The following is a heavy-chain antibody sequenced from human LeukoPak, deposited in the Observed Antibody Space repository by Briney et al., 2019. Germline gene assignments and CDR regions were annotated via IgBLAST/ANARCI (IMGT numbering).Heavy chain of an antibody. CDR1: GGSISSYY. V-gene: IGHV4-59*01. CDR2: IYYSWST. Sequence: PSETLSLTCTVSGGSISSYYWSWIRHPPGEGLAWVWYIYYSWSTNYNPTLKSRVTISVDTSKNQFSLKLSSVTAADTAVYYCARERVYYDYVWGSYRPYYFDYWGQGTLVTVSS. J-gene: IGHJ4*02. CDR3: ARERVYYDYVWGSYRPYYFDY. D-gene: IGHD3-16*02.